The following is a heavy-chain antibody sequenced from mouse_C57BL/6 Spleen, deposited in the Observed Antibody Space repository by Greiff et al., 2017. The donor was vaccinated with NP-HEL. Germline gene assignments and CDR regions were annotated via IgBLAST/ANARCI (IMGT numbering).Heavy chain of an antibody. CDR3: AREAYYGSIFDY. D-gene: IGHD1-1*01. J-gene: IGHJ2*01. V-gene: IGHV1-55*01. CDR2: IYPGSGST. Sequence: QVQLQQPGAELVKPGASVKMSCKASGYTFTSYWITWVKQRPGQGLEWIGDIYPGSGSTNYNEKFKSKATLTVDTSSSTAYMQLSSLTYEDSAVYYCAREAYYGSIFDYWGQGTTLTVSS. CDR1: GYTFTSYW.